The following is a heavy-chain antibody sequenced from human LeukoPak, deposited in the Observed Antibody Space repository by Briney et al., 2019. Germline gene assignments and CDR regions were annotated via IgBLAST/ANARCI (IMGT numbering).Heavy chain of an antibody. CDR1: GFTFSSYA. CDR3: ASKSGYDSTWYYGMDV. D-gene: IGHD5-12*01. J-gene: IGHJ6*02. CDR2: ISYDGSNK. Sequence: GGSLRLSCAASGFTFSSYAMHWVRQAPGKGLEWVAVISYDGSNKYYADSVKGRFTISRDNSKNTLYLQMNSLRAEDTAVYYCASKSGYDSTWYYGMDVWGQGTTVTVSS. V-gene: IGHV3-30-3*01.